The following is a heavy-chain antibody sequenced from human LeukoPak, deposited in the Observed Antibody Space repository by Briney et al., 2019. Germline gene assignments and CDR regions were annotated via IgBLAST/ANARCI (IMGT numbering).Heavy chain of an antibody. CDR3: ARGRPLYVDTAMGGGWFDP. Sequence: SETLSLTCTVSGGSISSSSYYWGWIRQPPGKGLEWIGEINHSGSTNYNPSLKSRVTISVDTSKNQFSLKLSSVTAADTAVYYCARGRPLYVDTAMGGGWFDPWGQGTLVTVSS. CDR2: INHSGST. CDR1: GGSISSSSYY. V-gene: IGHV4-39*07. D-gene: IGHD5-18*01. J-gene: IGHJ5*02.